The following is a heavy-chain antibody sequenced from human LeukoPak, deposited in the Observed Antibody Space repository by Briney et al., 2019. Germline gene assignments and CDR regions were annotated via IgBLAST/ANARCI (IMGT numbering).Heavy chain of an antibody. J-gene: IGHJ4*02. V-gene: IGHV4-39*01. Sequence: SETLSLTCSVSGDSISSSGDYWAWIRQPPGKGLEWLGSIFCSGTTYHNPSLQSPVTMSVDTSKNQFYLELNSVTAPDTAVCYSASNDDGTLPSSLAYWGQGTLVSVSS. CDR1: GDSISSSGDY. D-gene: IGHD5-24*01. CDR3: ASNDDGTLPSSLAY. CDR2: IFCSGTT.